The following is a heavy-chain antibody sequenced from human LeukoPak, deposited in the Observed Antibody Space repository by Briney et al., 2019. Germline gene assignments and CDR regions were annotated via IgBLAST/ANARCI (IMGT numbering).Heavy chain of an antibody. D-gene: IGHD3-22*01. CDR1: GLTFSSYA. CDR2: ISYDGSNK. Sequence: GGSLRLSCAASGLTFSSYAMHWVRQAPGKGLEWVAVISYDGSNKYYADSVKGRFTISRDNSKNTLYLQMNSLRAEDTAVYYCARGGAYYYDSSGYSWGQGTLVTVSS. CDR3: ARGGAYYYDSSGYS. V-gene: IGHV3-30*04. J-gene: IGHJ4*02.